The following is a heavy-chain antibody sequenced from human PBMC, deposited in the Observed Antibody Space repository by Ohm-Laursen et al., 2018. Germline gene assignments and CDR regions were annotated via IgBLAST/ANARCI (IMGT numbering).Heavy chain of an antibody. D-gene: IGHD1-26*01. CDR3: ARYSHAGSAFDI. J-gene: IGHJ3*02. CDR2: VMPIFGTA. CDR1: GVTFNSYA. V-gene: IGHV1-69*06. Sequence: GSSVKVSCKTSGVTFNSYAISWVRQAPGQGLEWMGGVMPIFGTANYAQKFQGRVTITADKSTSTAYMELRSLRSDDTAVYYCARYSHAGSAFDIWGQGTMVTVSS.